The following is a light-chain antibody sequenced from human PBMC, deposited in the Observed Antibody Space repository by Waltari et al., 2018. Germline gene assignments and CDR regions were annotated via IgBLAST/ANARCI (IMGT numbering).Light chain of an antibody. CDR2: GAS. Sequence: EIVMTQSPATLPVSPGERATLSCRASQSISTNLAWYQQKPGQAPRLLIYGASTRATGFPARFSGSGFGTEFTLTISSLRSEDFAVYYCQHYHNWPPITFGQGTRLEIK. CDR1: QSISTN. J-gene: IGKJ5*01. CDR3: QHYHNWPPIT. V-gene: IGKV3-15*01.